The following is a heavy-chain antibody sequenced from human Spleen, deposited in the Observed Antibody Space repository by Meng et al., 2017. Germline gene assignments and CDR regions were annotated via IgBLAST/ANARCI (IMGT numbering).Heavy chain of an antibody. CDR3: ARMYYYDSSGPRDY. CDR1: GFTVSSNY. D-gene: IGHD3-22*01. Sequence: GLLVDAGGGLVQPGGSLRLSCAASGFTVSSNYMSWVRQAPGKGLEWVSVIYSGGSTYYADSVKGRFTISRDNSKNTLYLQMNSLRAEDTAVYYCARMYYYDSSGPRDYWGQGTLVTVSS. CDR2: IYSGGST. V-gene: IGHV3-66*02. J-gene: IGHJ4*02.